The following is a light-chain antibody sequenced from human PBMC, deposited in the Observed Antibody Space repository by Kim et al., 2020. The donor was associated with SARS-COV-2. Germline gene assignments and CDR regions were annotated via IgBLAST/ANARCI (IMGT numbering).Light chain of an antibody. CDR3: QQSYSTPTIT. J-gene: IGKJ5*01. CDR2: AAS. Sequence: SVGDRVTITCRASQKINSYLNWYQQKPGQAPKLLIYAASGLQSGVPSRFSGRGSGTDFTLSISGLQPEDFATYYCQQSYSTPTITFGQGTRLEIK. CDR1: QKINSY. V-gene: IGKV1-39*01.